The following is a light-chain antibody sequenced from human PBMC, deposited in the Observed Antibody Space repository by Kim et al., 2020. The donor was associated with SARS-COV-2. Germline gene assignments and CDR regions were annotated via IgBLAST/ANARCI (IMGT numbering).Light chain of an antibody. V-gene: IGLV2-14*03. CDR1: SSDVGGYNY. J-gene: IGLJ2*01. CDR3: SSYRSSEIPVV. Sequence: QSALTQPASVSGSPGQSIIISCTGTSSDVGGYNYVSWFQQHPGKAPKLMIYDVDNRPSGVSNRFSGSKSGNTASLTISGLQTEDEADYYCSSYRSSEIPVVFGGGTQLTVL. CDR2: DVD.